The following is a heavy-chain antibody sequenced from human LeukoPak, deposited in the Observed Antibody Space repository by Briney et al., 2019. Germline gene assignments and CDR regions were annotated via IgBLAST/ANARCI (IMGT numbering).Heavy chain of an antibody. V-gene: IGHV1-69*13. Sequence: SVKVSCKASGGTFSSYAISWVRQAPGQGLEWMGGIIPIFGTANYAQKLQGRVTITADESTSTAYMELSSLRSEDTAVYYCASTYSGYDWDQEWEYNWFDPWGQGTLVTVSS. CDR3: ASTYSGYDWDQEWEYNWFDP. D-gene: IGHD5-12*01. CDR2: IIPIFGTA. CDR1: GGTFSSYA. J-gene: IGHJ5*02.